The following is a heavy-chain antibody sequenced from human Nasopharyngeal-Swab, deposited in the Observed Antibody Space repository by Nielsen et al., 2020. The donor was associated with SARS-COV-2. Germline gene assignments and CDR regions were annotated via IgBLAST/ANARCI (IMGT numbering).Heavy chain of an antibody. J-gene: IGHJ6*03. CDR3: ASLGRYCSSTSCSQRYYYYMDV. CDR2: IIPILGIA. Sequence: SVKVSCKASGGTFSSYAISWVRQAPGQGLEWMGRIIPILGIANYAQKFQGRVTITADKSTSTAYMELSSLRSEDTAVYYCASLGRYCSSTSCSQRYYYYMDVWGKGTTVTVSS. CDR1: GGTFSSYA. D-gene: IGHD2-2*01. V-gene: IGHV1-69*04.